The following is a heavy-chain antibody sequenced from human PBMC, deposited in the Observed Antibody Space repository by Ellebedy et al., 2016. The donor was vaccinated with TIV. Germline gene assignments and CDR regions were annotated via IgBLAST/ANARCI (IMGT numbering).Heavy chain of an antibody. Sequence: AASVKVSCKASGYSFGSCYLHWVRQAPGQGLDWMGRIDPRGGRIDYAQKFKDRVIMSRDKSTNTVYMELSSLRSEDTAIYYCARADEGDPLDYWGQGTLVTVSS. V-gene: IGHV1-46*01. CDR1: GYSFGSCY. J-gene: IGHJ4*02. CDR3: ARADEGDPLDY. D-gene: IGHD3-10*01. CDR2: IDPRGGRI.